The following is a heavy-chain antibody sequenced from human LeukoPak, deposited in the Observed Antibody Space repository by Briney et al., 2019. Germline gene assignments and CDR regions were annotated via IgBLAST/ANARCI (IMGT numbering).Heavy chain of an antibody. Sequence: ASVKVSCEASGGTFSSYAISWVRQAPGQGLEWMGGIIPIFGTANYAQKFQGRVTITTDESTSTAYMELSSLRSEDTAVYYCAKPLQMVRGVIGTTGGYWGQGTLVTVSS. CDR1: GGTFSSYA. J-gene: IGHJ4*02. CDR2: IIPIFGTA. D-gene: IGHD3-10*01. V-gene: IGHV1-69*05. CDR3: AKPLQMVRGVIGTTGGY.